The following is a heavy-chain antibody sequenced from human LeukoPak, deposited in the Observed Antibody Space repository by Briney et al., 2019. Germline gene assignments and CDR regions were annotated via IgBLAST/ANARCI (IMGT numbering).Heavy chain of an antibody. V-gene: IGHV1-46*01. CDR3: ARERSVYPLDY. J-gene: IGHJ4*02. CDR2: INPSGGST. CDR1: GGTFSSYA. D-gene: IGHD3-16*02. Sequence: ASVKVSCKASGGTFSSYAISWVRQAPGQGLEWMGIINPSGGSTSYAQKFQGRVTMTRDTSTSTVYMELSSLRSEDTAVYYCARERSVYPLDYWGQGTLVTVSS.